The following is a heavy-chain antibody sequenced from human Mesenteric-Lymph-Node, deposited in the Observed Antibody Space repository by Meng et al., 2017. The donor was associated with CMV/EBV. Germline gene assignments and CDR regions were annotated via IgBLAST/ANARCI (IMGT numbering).Heavy chain of an antibody. CDR3: ARVKVLGKGIAARLPRKYYFDY. CDR2: IYYSGST. V-gene: IGHV4-59*12. J-gene: IGHJ4*02. Sequence: SETLSLTCTVSGGSISSYYWSWIRQPPGKGLEWIGYIYYSGSTNYNPSLKSRVTISVDTSKNQFSLKLSSVTAADTAVYYCARVKVLGKGIAARLPRKYYFDYWGQGTLVTVSS. CDR1: GGSISSYY. D-gene: IGHD6-6*01.